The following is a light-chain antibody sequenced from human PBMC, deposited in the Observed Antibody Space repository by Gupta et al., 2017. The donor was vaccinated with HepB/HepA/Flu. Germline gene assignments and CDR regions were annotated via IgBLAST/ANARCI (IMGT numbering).Light chain of an antibody. V-gene: IGKV2-30*02. CDR2: KVS. J-gene: IGKJ4*01. CDR1: QSLVHGDGNTY. Sequence: DVVMTQSPLSLPVTLGQPASISCRSSQSLVHGDGNTYLNWLHQRPGQSPRRLIYKVSSPDSGVPDRFSGSASGTDITLKISMGDTEDVRVYYCRQGKPWRNTFGGGTKLEIK. CDR3: RQGKPWRNT.